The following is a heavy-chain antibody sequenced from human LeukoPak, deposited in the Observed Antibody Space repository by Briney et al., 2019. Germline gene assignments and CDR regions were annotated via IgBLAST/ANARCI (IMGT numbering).Heavy chain of an antibody. CDR1: GYTFTSYG. J-gene: IGHJ4*02. Sequence: ASVKVSCKASGYTFTSYGISWVRQAPGQGLEWMGWISAYNGNTNYAQKLQGSVTMTTDTSTSTAYMGLRSLRSDDTAVYYCARAIETDYYDSSGYYGPYFDYWGQGTLVTVSS. D-gene: IGHD3-22*01. CDR3: ARAIETDYYDSSGYYGPYFDY. V-gene: IGHV1-18*01. CDR2: ISAYNGNT.